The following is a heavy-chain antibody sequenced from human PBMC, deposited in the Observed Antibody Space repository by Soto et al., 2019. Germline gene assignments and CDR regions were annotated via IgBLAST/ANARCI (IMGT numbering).Heavy chain of an antibody. CDR1: GFTFSSYS. V-gene: IGHV3-21*01. J-gene: IGHJ3*02. CDR3: ARSYSSSWYGDAFDI. Sequence: EVKLVESGGGLVKPVGSLRLSCATSGFTFSSYSMNWVRQAPGKGLEWVSSISSSSSYIYYADSVKGRFTISRDDAKNSLYLQMNSLRAEDTAVYYCARSYSSSWYGDAFDIWGQGTMVTVSS. CDR2: ISSSSSYI. D-gene: IGHD6-13*01.